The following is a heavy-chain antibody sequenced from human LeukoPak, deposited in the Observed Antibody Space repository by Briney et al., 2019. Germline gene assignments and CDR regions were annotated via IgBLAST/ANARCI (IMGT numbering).Heavy chain of an antibody. CDR3: AKSSKTIFGVVIGSSTDY. CDR1: GFTFSSYA. Sequence: GGSLRLSCAASGFTFSSYAMSWVRQAPGKGLEWVSAISGSGGSTYYADSVKGRFTISRDNSKNTLYLQMNSLRAEGTAVYYCAKSSKTIFGVVIGSSTDYWGQGTLVTVSS. J-gene: IGHJ4*02. CDR2: ISGSGGST. V-gene: IGHV3-23*01. D-gene: IGHD3-3*01.